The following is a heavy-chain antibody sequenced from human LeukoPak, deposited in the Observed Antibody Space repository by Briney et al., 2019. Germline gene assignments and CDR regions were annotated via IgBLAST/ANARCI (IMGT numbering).Heavy chain of an antibody. V-gene: IGHV3-30*04. J-gene: IGHJ4*02. CDR2: TSNDESNK. D-gene: IGHD3-10*01. CDR3: ARGTGPGSYLIDH. Sequence: GGSLRLSCAASGFSFSNYAIHWVRQAPGKGLERVALTSNDESNKQYAHSVKGRFTISRDNSRNTVFLQMNSLGREDTAAYYCARGTGPGSYLIDHWGQGTQVTISS. CDR1: GFSFSNYA.